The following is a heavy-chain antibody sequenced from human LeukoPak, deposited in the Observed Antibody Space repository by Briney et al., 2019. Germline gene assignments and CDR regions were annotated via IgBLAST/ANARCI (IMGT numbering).Heavy chain of an antibody. CDR3: ARQGRMTTVTTLLY. Sequence: SETLSLTCTVSGGSISSYYWGWIRQPPGKGLEWIGSIYYSGSTYYNPSLKSRVTISVDTSKNQFSLKLSSVTAADTAVYYCARQGRMTTVTTLLYWGQGTLVTVSS. CDR2: IYYSGST. V-gene: IGHV4-39*01. D-gene: IGHD4-17*01. CDR1: GGSISSYY. J-gene: IGHJ4*02.